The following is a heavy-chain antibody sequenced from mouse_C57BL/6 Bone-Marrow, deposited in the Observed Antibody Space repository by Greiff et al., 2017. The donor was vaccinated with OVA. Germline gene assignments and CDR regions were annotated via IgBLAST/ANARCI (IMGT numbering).Heavy chain of an antibody. CDR2: IYPSDRVT. CDR1: GYTFTSYW. D-gene: IGHD3-1*01. J-gene: IGHJ2*01. CDR3: ARRSRGFDY. V-gene: IGHV1-61*01. Sequence: QVQLQQPGAELVRPGSSVKLSCKASGYTFTSYWMDWVKQRPGQGLECIGNIYPSDRVTHYNQKFKDKATLTVVKSSSTAYMQLTSLTSEDSAVYYCARRSRGFDYWGQGTTLTVSS.